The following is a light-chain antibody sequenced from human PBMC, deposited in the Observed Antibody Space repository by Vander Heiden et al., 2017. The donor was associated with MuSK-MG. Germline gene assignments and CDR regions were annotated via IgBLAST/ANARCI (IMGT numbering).Light chain of an antibody. Sequence: QSALTQPASVSGSPGQSITISCTGTSSDVGGYNYVSWYQQHPGKAPKLMIYDVTNRPSGVSTRFSGSKSGNTASLTISGLQAEDEADYYCSSYTTSVTPVFGTGTQVTVL. CDR3: SSYTTSVTPV. CDR2: DVT. V-gene: IGLV2-14*01. CDR1: SSDVGGYNY. J-gene: IGLJ1*01.